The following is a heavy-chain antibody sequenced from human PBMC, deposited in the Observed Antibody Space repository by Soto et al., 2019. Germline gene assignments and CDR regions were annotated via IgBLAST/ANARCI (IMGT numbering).Heavy chain of an antibody. D-gene: IGHD4-17*01. CDR3: ARVDYGDYWFGIDY. CDR2: ISSSSSYI. Sequence: GGSLRLSCAASGFTFSSYSMNWVRQAPGKGLEWVSSISSSSSYIYYADSVKGRFTISRDNAKNSLYLQMNSLRAEDTAVYYCARVDYGDYWFGIDYWGQGTLVTVSS. CDR1: GFTFSSYS. J-gene: IGHJ4*02. V-gene: IGHV3-21*01.